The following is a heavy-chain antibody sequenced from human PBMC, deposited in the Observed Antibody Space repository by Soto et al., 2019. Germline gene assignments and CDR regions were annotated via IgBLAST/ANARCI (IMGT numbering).Heavy chain of an antibody. J-gene: IGHJ4*02. Sequence: ASVKVSCKASGYSFTNYYMHWVRQAPGQGLEWMGTINAGGGYTTYAQRFQGRVTMTRDTSTSTVSMELSSLRSEDTAVYYCARGITLPTPLDYWGQGTLVTVSS. CDR3: ARGITLPTPLDY. D-gene: IGHD1-20*01. CDR1: GYSFTNYY. CDR2: INAGGGYT. V-gene: IGHV1-46*01.